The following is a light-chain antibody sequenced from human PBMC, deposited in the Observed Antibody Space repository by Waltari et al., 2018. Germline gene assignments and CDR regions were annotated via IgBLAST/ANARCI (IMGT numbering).Light chain of an antibody. CDR3: QQYDNWPLT. V-gene: IGKV3-15*01. Sequence: ETVMTQSPATLSVYPGERATLSCRASQRIKNNLAWYQQKGGQVPRLLLFDASTRATGISARFSGSGYGTEFTLTISSLQSEDFAVYYCQQYDNWPLTFGQGTRLDIK. J-gene: IGKJ5*01. CDR2: DAS. CDR1: QRIKNN.